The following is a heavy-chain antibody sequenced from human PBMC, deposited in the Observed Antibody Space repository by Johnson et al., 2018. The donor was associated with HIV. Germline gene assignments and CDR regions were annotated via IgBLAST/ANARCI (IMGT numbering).Heavy chain of an antibody. V-gene: IGHV3-7*02. J-gene: IGHJ3*02. Sequence: VQLVESGGGVVQPGRSLTLSCAASAFSISTYGMHWVRQAPGKGLEWVANIKQDGSEKHYMDSVKGRFTISRDNAKNSLSLQMNSLRAEDTAVYYCATSGDKYSSNWGDAFDIWGQGTMVTVSS. CDR2: IKQDGSEK. CDR3: ATSGDKYSSNWGDAFDI. D-gene: IGHD6-13*01. CDR1: AFSISTYG.